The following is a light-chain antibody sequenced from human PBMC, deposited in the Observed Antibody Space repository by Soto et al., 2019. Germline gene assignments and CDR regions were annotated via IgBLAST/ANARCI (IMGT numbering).Light chain of an antibody. J-gene: IGLJ1*01. CDR1: SSDVGGYDH. V-gene: IGLV2-14*03. Sequence: QSALTQPASVSGSPGQSITISCTGTSSDVGGYDHVSWYQQHPGKAPKLMIYDVSNRPSGVSNRFSGSKSGNTASPTISGLQAEDEGDYYCSSFTRINTYVFGTGTKVTVL. CDR3: SSFTRINTYV. CDR2: DVS.